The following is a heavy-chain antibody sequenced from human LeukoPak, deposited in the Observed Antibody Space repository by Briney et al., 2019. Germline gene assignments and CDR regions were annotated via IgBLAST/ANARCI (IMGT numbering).Heavy chain of an antibody. CDR3: ARDERLLSSLK. D-gene: IGHD3-3*01. CDR1: GFTFSNYG. V-gene: IGHV3-23*01. J-gene: IGHJ4*02. Sequence: GGSLRLSCAASGFTFSNYGLSWVRQAPGKGLEWVSGITGGGGSTYYADSVKGRFTISRDNSKNTLYLQMNSLRAEDTAIYYCARDERLLSSLKWGQGTLVTVSS. CDR2: ITGGGGST.